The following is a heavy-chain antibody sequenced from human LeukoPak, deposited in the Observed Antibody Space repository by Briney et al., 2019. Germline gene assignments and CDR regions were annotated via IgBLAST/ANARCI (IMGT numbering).Heavy chain of an antibody. V-gene: IGHV1-69*04. CDR1: GYTFTGHY. D-gene: IGHD3-9*01. Sequence: SVKVSCKASGYTFTGHYMHWVRQAPGQGLEWMGRIIPILGIASYAQKFQGRVTITADKSTSTAYMELSSLRSEDTAVYYCARDYSPLYYDIRFDPWGQGTLVTVSS. CDR2: IIPILGIA. J-gene: IGHJ5*02. CDR3: ARDYSPLYYDIRFDP.